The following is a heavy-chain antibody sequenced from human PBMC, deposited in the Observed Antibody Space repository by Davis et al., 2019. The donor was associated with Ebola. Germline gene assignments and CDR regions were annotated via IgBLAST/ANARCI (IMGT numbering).Heavy chain of an antibody. CDR2: ILPILGIA. D-gene: IGHD6-13*01. J-gene: IGHJ4*02. Sequence: SVKVSCKASGGTFSSYAISWVRQAPGQGLEWMGGILPILGIANYAQKLQGRVTMTTDTSTSTAYMELRSLRSDDTAVYYCARKKGSSWYLYYFDYWGQGTLVTVSS. V-gene: IGHV1-69*10. CDR3: ARKKGSSWYLYYFDY. CDR1: GGTFSSYA.